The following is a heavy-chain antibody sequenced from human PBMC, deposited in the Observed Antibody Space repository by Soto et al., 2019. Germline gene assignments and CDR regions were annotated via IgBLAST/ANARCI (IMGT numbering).Heavy chain of an antibody. V-gene: IGHV1-69*04. D-gene: IGHD4-4*01. Sequence: ASVKVSCKASGGTFSTYTITRVRQAPGQGLEWMGRIIPIIGIINYAQKFQGRVTISADKFTGTAYMELTGLRSDDTAVYYCAGDPDSHYNDSHASSYPWGQGTLVTVSS. CDR2: IIPIIGII. J-gene: IGHJ5*02. CDR3: AGDPDSHYNDSHASSYP. CDR1: GGTFSTYT.